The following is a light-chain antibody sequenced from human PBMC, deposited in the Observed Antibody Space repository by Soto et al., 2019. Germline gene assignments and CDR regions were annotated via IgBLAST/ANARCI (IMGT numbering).Light chain of an antibody. CDR3: SSYTGSSTVV. J-gene: IGLJ2*01. CDR2: DVS. V-gene: IGLV2-14*01. CDR1: SSDVGAYNY. Sequence: QSALTQPASVSGSPGQSITISCTGTSSDVGAYNYVSWYQQYLGKAPKLMIYDVSNRPSGVSNRFSGSKSANTASLTISGLQAEDEADYYCSSYTGSSTVVFGGGTKLIVL.